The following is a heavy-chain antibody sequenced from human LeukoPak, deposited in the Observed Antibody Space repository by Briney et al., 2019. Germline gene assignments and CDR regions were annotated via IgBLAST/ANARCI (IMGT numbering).Heavy chain of an antibody. D-gene: IGHD3-9*01. J-gene: IGHJ6*02. CDR3: ARTYYDILTGPQDYYYGMDV. CDR2: MNPNSGNT. CDR1: GHTFTSYD. Sequence: ASVKVSCKASGHTFTSYDINWVRQATGQGLEWMGWMNPNSGNTGYAQKFQGRVTMTRNTSISTAYMELSSLRSKDTAVYYCARTYYDILTGPQDYYYGMDVWGQGTTVTVSS. V-gene: IGHV1-8*01.